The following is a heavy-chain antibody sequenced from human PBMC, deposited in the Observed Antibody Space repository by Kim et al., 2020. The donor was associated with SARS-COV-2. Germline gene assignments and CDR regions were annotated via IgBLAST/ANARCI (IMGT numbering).Heavy chain of an antibody. Sequence: GGSLRLSCAASGFTFSSYAMSWVRQAPGKGLEWVSVIYSGGSSTYYADSVKGRFTISRDNSKNTLYLQMNSLRAEDTAVYYCAKDAAYDFWSGYSYYFDYWGQGTLVTVSS. CDR3: AKDAAYDFWSGYSYYFDY. CDR2: IYSGGSST. D-gene: IGHD3-3*01. J-gene: IGHJ4*02. V-gene: IGHV3-23*03. CDR1: GFTFSSYA.